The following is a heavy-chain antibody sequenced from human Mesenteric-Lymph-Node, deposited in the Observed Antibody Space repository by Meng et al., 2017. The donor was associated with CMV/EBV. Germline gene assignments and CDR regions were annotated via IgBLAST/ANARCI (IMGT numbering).Heavy chain of an antibody. D-gene: IGHD2-21*01. CDR3: AKDQGESSEYFQH. V-gene: IGHV3-33*06. J-gene: IGHJ1*01. CDR2: IWYDGSNK. CDR1: GFTFSSYE. Sequence: GGSLRLSCAASGFTFSSYEMNWVRQAPGKGLEWVAVIWYDGSNKYYADSVKGRFTISRDNSKNTLYLQMNSLRAEDTAVYYCAKDQGESSEYFQHWGQGTLVTVSS.